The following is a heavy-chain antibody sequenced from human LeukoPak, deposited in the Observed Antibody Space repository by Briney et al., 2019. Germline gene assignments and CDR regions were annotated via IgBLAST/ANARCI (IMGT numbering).Heavy chain of an antibody. CDR2: ISSSGRTI. CDR3: ARGSLTGEYGMDV. V-gene: IGHV3-48*03. CDR1: GFTFSSYE. J-gene: IGHJ6*02. D-gene: IGHD1-20*01. Sequence: GGSLRLSCAASGFTFSSYEMNWVRQAPGKGLEWISYISSSGRTIYSADSVKRRFTISRDNAKNSLYLQMNSLRVDDTAVYYCARGSLTGEYGMDVWGQGTTVTVSS.